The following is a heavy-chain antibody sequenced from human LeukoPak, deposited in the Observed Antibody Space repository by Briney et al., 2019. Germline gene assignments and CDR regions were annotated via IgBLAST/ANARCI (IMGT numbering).Heavy chain of an antibody. CDR3: VRDLGGRSGH. J-gene: IGHJ4*02. Sequence: GGSLRLSCAASGFTFSSNWMHWVRQAPGKGLVWVSRINEDGNTTNYADSVKGRSTIFRDNAKNTLYLQMNSLRAEDTAVYYCVRDLGGRSGHWGQGTLVTVSS. V-gene: IGHV3-74*01. D-gene: IGHD1-26*01. CDR1: GFTFSSNW. CDR2: INEDGNTT.